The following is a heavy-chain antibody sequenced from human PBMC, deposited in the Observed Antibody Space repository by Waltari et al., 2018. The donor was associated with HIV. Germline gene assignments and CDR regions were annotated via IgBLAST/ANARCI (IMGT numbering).Heavy chain of an antibody. CDR3: AAFTCGEDCRDGFDV. V-gene: IGHV3-21*04. J-gene: IGHJ3*01. D-gene: IGHD3-10*01. CDR1: GFTFKSYS. Sequence: QTGGGRVMPGGTLKLACSGSGFTFKSYSLTWLRQAPGGGLEWISSITDNSDFIHYADSVKVRFTVSRDNTKNSLFLEMSGLRDEDTALYYCAAFTCGEDCRDGFDVWGQGAMLIVSS. CDR2: ITDNSDFI.